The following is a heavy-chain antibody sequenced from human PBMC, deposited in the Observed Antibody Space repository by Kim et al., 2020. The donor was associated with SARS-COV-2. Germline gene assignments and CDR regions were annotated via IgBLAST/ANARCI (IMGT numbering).Heavy chain of an antibody. D-gene: IGHD2-2*01. CDR1: GFTFSSYW. CDR3: ANMEYQLRLPNHWYFDL. J-gene: IGHJ2*01. V-gene: IGHV3-7*01. Sequence: GGSLRLSCAASGFTFSSYWMSWVRQAPGKGLEWVANIKQDGSEKYYVDSVKGRFTISRDNAKNSLYLQMNSLRAEDTAVYYCANMEYQLRLPNHWYFDLWGRGTLVTVSS. CDR2: IKQDGSEK.